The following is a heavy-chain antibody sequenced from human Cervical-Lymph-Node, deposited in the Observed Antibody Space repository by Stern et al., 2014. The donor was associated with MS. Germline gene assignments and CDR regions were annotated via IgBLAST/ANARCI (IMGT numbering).Heavy chain of an antibody. Sequence: EVQLVESGGGLVKPGGSLRLSCAASGFTFSTHAVNWVRQAPGKGLEWVSSISSSRSYIYYADSVKGRFPISRDNARNSLYLHMNSLRVDDTAVYYCLRDGGDYWGQGTLVTVSS. J-gene: IGHJ4*02. V-gene: IGHV3-21*01. CDR2: ISSSRSYI. CDR1: GFTFSTHA. D-gene: IGHD3-16*01. CDR3: LRDGGDY.